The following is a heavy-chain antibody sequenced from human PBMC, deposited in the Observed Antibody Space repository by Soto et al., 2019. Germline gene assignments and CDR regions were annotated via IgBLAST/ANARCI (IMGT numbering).Heavy chain of an antibody. J-gene: IGHJ4*02. CDR3: AKDWRYIYGVFDY. Sequence: EVQLLESGGGLVQPGGSLRLSCAASGFTFSSYAMSWVRQAPGKGLEWVSAISGSGGSTYYADSVKGRFTISRDNSKNTLYLQMNSRRDEDTAVYYCAKDWRYIYGVFDYWGQGTLVTVSS. CDR1: GFTFSSYA. V-gene: IGHV3-23*01. CDR2: ISGSGGST. D-gene: IGHD5-18*01.